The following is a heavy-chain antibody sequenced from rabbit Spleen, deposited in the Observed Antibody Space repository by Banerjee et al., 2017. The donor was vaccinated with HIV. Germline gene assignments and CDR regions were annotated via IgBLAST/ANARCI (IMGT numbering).Heavy chain of an antibody. CDR1: GFSFSSGYD. J-gene: IGHJ6*01. V-gene: IGHV1S45*01. D-gene: IGHD1-1*01. CDR3: ARDTSSSFSSYGMDL. Sequence: QEQLVESGGGLVQPEGSLTLTCTASGFSFSSGYDMSWVRQAPGKGLEWIGFIYTGNGKNYYATWAKGRFTISRTSSTTVTLQMTSLTAADTATYFCARDTSSSFSSYGMDLWGQGTLVTVS. CDR2: IYTGNGKN.